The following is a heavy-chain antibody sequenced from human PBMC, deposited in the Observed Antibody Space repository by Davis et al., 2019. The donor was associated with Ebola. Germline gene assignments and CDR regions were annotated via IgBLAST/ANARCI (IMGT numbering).Heavy chain of an antibody. CDR1: GFTVSSNY. CDR3: ARVNWDSYYFDY. J-gene: IGHJ4*02. D-gene: IGHD1-7*01. CDR2: IYSGGST. V-gene: IGHV3-53*01. Sequence: PGGSLRLSCAASGFTVSSNYMSWVRQAPGKGLEWVSVIYSGGSTYYADSVKGRFTISRDNSKNTLYLQMNSLRAEDTAVYYCARVNWDSYYFDYWGQGTLVTVSS.